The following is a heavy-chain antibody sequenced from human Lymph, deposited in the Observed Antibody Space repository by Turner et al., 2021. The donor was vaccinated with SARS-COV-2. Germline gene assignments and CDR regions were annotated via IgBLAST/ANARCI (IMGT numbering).Heavy chain of an antibody. J-gene: IGHJ5*02. CDR2: IGYEGSNK. CDR1: GFTFSSYG. Sequence: QVQLVESGGGVVEPGRSLRLSCAASGFTFSSYGMHWVRQAPGKGLEWVAVIGYEGSNKYYEDSVKGRFTISRDNSKNTLYLQMNSLRAEDTAVYYCARDYSSSSYLVSWFDPWGQGTLVTVSS. V-gene: IGHV3-33*01. D-gene: IGHD6-6*01. CDR3: ARDYSSSSYLVSWFDP.